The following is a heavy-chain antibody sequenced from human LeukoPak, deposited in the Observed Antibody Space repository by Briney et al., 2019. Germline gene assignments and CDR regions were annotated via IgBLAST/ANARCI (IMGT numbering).Heavy chain of an antibody. CDR2: TYYRSTWYN. CDR1: GDSVSSNSVT. V-gene: IGHV6-1*01. CDR3: ARSPSVAGPGFVWLYAFDI. Sequence: SQTLSLTCAISGDSVSSNSVTWNWIRQSPSRGLEWLGRTYYRSTWYNDYAVSVRGRITVNPDTSKNQFSLHLNSVTPEDTAVYYCARSPSVAGPGFVWLYAFDIWGQGTMVTVSS. J-gene: IGHJ3*02. D-gene: IGHD6-19*01.